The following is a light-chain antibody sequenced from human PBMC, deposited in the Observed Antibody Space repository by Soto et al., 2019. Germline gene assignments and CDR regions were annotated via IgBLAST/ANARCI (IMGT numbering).Light chain of an antibody. V-gene: IGKV1-33*01. Sequence: DIQMTQSPSSLSASVGDRVTITCQASQDIRNHLNWYQLKPGKAPKLLIYDASNLETGVPSRFSGSGSGTDFTFTINNLQPEDIATYYCQQYDNLSYTFGQGTKLEMK. CDR1: QDIRNH. CDR3: QQYDNLSYT. J-gene: IGKJ2*01. CDR2: DAS.